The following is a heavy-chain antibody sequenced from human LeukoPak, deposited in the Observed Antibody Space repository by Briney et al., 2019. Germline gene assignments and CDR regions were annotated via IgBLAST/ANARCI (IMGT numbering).Heavy chain of an antibody. D-gene: IGHD5-24*01. CDR3: ARGSMEMATLPLGY. CDR1: GFTLSSYA. Sequence: GGSLRLSCVVSGFTLSSYAMSWVRQAPGKGLEWVAATSSSDSGKYHADSVRGRFTISRDNAKNSLYLQMNSLRAEDTAVYYCARGSMEMATLPLGYWGQGTLVTVSS. J-gene: IGHJ4*02. CDR2: TSSSDSGK. V-gene: IGHV3-21*04.